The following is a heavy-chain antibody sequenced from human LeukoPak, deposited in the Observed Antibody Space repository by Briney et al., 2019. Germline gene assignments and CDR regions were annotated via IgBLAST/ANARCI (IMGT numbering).Heavy chain of an antibody. Sequence: SETLSLTCTVAGGSISSYYWTWIRQPAGKGLEWIGRIYPSGSTNYNPSLKSRVTMSVDTSKNQFSLKLSSVTAADTAVYYCARENSGSYREFDYWGQGTLVTVSS. CDR1: GGSISSYY. CDR2: IYPSGST. J-gene: IGHJ4*02. D-gene: IGHD1-26*01. V-gene: IGHV4-4*07. CDR3: ARENSGSYREFDY.